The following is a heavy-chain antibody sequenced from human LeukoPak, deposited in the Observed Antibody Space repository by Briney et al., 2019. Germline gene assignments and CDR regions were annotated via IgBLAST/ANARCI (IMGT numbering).Heavy chain of an antibody. V-gene: IGHV4-39*01. D-gene: IGHD2-2*03. J-gene: IGHJ4*02. CDR1: VGSITSNSYY. CDR2: IKYGGTT. Sequence: PSETLSLTCAVSVGSITSNSYYCGWIRQPPGDGLGWIGSIKYGGTTYYKPSLKGRVTISVDPSNNQFFRKRSSVTAAATAVYYCARLDIVVVPAAAFDSWGQGTLVTVSS. CDR3: ARLDIVVVPAAAFDS.